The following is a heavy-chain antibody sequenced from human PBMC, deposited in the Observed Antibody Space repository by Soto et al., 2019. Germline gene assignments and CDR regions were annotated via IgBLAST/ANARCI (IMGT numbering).Heavy chain of an antibody. J-gene: IGHJ6*02. CDR1: GYTFTSYG. D-gene: IGHD3-10*01. CDR3: ASSYYGSGKPKDYYYGMDV. Sequence: ASVKVSCKASGYTFTSYGISWVRQAPGQGLEWVGWISGYDGNTDYAHKFRGRVTMTTDTSTNTAYLDLRSLRSDDTAVYYCASSYYGSGKPKDYYYGMDVWG. V-gene: IGHV1-18*01. CDR2: ISGYDGNT.